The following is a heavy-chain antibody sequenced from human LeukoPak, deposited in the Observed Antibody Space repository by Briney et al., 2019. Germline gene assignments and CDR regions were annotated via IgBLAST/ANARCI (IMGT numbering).Heavy chain of an antibody. CDR3: AREGPSYGDHFDY. CDR1: GFTFSSYG. CDR2: IWYDGSNK. D-gene: IGHD4-17*01. Sequence: GRSLRLSCAASGFTFSSYGMHWVRQAPGEGLEWVAVIWYDGSNKYYADSVKGRFTIFRDNSKNALYLQMNSLRAEDTAVYYCAREGPSYGDHFDYWGQGTLVTVSS. J-gene: IGHJ4*02. V-gene: IGHV3-33*01.